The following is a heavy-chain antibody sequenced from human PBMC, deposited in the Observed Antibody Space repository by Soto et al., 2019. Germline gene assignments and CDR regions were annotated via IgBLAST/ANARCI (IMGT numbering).Heavy chain of an antibody. CDR1: GFTFVTYA. Sequence: QVQLVESGGGVVQPGRSLRLSCAASGFTFVTYAMHWVRQAPGKGLEWVAVISYDGTNKYYADSVKGRFTISRDNSKNTLYLQMNSLRAEDTALYYCARAVDWGRYSFDYWGQGTLVTVSS. CDR3: ARAVDWGRYSFDY. D-gene: IGHD3-16*01. J-gene: IGHJ4*02. CDR2: ISYDGTNK. V-gene: IGHV3-30-3*01.